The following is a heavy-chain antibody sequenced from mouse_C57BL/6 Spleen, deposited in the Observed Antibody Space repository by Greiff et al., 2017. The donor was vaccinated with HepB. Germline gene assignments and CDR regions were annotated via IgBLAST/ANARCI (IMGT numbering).Heavy chain of an antibody. CDR2: IRNKANGYTT. CDR3: ARVGVTTVVEGLDY. J-gene: IGHJ2*01. Sequence: EVQRVESGGGLVQPGGSLSLSCAASGFTFTDYYMSWVRQPPGKALEWLGFIRNKANGYTTEYSASVKGRFTISRDNSQSILYLQMNALRAEDSATYYCARVGVTTVVEGLDYWGQGTTLTVSS. CDR1: GFTFTDYY. V-gene: IGHV7-3*01. D-gene: IGHD1-1*01.